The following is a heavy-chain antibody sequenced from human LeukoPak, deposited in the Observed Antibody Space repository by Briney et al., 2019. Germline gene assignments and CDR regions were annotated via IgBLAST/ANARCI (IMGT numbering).Heavy chain of an antibody. J-gene: IGHJ3*02. V-gene: IGHV4-38-2*01. CDR1: GYSISSGYY. CDR2: IYHSGST. CDR3: ARKCSSTSCYNQAFDI. Sequence: PSETLSLTCAVSGYSISSGYYWGWIRQPPGKGLEWIGSIYHSGSTYYNPSLKSRVTISVDTSKNQFSLKLSSVTAADTAVYYCARKCSSTSCYNQAFDIWGQGTMVTVSS. D-gene: IGHD2-2*02.